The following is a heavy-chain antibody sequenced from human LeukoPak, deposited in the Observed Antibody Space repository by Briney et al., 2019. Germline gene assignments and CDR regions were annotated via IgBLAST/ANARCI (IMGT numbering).Heavy chain of an antibody. D-gene: IGHD6-19*01. CDR1: GFTLITYS. Sequence: PGGSLRLSCAASGFTLITYSMNWVRQAPGKGLEWVSYISSSSDTIYYADSVKGRFTISRDNAKNSLYLQMNSLRAEDTAVYYCARGQKSVGRILAGTTIYSYYYYMDVWGKGTTVTVSS. CDR3: ARGQKSVGRILAGTTIYSYYYYMDV. CDR2: ISSSSDTI. V-gene: IGHV3-48*01. J-gene: IGHJ6*03.